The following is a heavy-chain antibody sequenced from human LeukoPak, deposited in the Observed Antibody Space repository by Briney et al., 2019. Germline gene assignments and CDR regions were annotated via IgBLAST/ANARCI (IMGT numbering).Heavy chain of an antibody. D-gene: IGHD2-2*02. CDR2: ISAYNGNT. J-gene: IGHJ4*02. V-gene: IGHV1-18*01. CDR3: ARNYCSSTSCYTRVTYYFDY. CDR1: GGTFSSYA. Sequence: ASVKVSCKASGGTFSSYAISWVRQAPGQGLEWMGWISAYNGNTNYAQKLQGRVTMTTDTSTSTAYMELRSLRSDDTAVYYRARNYCSSTSCYTRVTYYFDYWGQGTLVTVSS.